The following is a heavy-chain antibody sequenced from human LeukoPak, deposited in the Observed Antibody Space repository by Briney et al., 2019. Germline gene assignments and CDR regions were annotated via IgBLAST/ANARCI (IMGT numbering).Heavy chain of an antibody. J-gene: IGHJ3*02. V-gene: IGHV5-51*01. CDR1: GYSFNTYW. D-gene: IGHD6-13*01. Sequence: GESLKISCKGSGYSFNTYWIGWVRQMPGKGLEWMGIIYPGDSDTKYSPSFQGQVTISADKSISTAYLQWSSLKASDTAMYYCARQRWAAAGTDAFDIWGQGTMVTVSS. CDR3: ARQRWAAAGTDAFDI. CDR2: IYPGDSDT.